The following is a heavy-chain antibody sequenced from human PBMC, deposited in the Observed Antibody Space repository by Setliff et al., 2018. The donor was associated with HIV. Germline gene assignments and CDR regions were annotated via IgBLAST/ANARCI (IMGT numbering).Heavy chain of an antibody. V-gene: IGHV4-4*09. CDR1: GGSISGYY. D-gene: IGHD3-22*01. CDR3: VRHGYYYDFIDI. J-gene: IGHJ3*02. Sequence: ETLSLTCTVSGGSISGYYWSWIRQSPGKGLEWIGYIYSSGSTNFNPSLKSRVTLSIDTSKNQFSLNLTSMTAADTAVYFCVRHGYYYDFIDIWGQGTVVTVSS. CDR2: IYSSGST.